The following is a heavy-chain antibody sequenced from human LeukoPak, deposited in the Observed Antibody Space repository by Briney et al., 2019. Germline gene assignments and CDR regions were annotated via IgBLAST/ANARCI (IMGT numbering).Heavy chain of an antibody. CDR1: GDSVPINSSP. D-gene: IGHD6-19*01. V-gene: IGHV6-1*01. Sequence: SQTLSLTRAFSGDSVPINSSPWNWVRQSPSRGLEWLGRTYYRCKRYNDYAASVKSRITNNPDTSKNHFSLQLNSVTPEDTAVYYCARVGSGWYDNWFDPWGQGTLVTVSS. CDR2: TYYRCKRYN. J-gene: IGHJ5*02. CDR3: ARVGSGWYDNWFDP.